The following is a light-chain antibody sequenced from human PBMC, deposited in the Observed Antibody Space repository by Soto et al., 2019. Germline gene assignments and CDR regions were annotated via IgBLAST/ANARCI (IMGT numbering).Light chain of an antibody. V-gene: IGLV1-51*02. Sequence: QSVLTQPPSVSAAPGQKVTISCSGSSSNIVSNYVSWYQQLPGAAPKLLIYENYERPSGIPDRFSGSKSGTSATLDITGLQTGDEADYYCGAWDNSLTGGVFGGGTQLTVL. CDR1: SSNIVSNY. CDR2: ENY. CDR3: GAWDNSLTGGV. J-gene: IGLJ2*01.